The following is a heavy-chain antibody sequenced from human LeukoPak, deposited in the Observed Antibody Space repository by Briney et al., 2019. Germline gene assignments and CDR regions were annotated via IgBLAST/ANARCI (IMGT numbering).Heavy chain of an antibody. V-gene: IGHV3-53*01. CDR2: IYSGGST. J-gene: IGHJ6*03. Sequence: GGSLRLSCAASGFTVSTNYMSWVRQAPGKGLEWVSLIYSGGSTYYADSVKGRFTISRDNSKNTLYLQINSLKAEDTAVYYCARDVAEDYYYYYKDVWGKGTTVTVSS. CDR3: ARDVAEDYYYYYKDV. CDR1: GFTVSTNY.